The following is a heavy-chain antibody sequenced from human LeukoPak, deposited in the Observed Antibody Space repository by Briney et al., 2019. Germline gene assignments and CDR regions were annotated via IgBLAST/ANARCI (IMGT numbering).Heavy chain of an antibody. Sequence: PGGSLRLSCAASGFTFSSYSMSWVRQAPGKGLEWVSVIYSGGSTYYADSVKGRFTISRDNSKNTLYLQMNSLRAEDTAVYYCARETYYYDSSGYGYYGMDVWGQGTTVTVSS. CDR3: ARETYYYDSSGYGYYGMDV. J-gene: IGHJ6*02. CDR2: IYSGGST. V-gene: IGHV3-66*01. CDR1: GFTFSSYS. D-gene: IGHD3-22*01.